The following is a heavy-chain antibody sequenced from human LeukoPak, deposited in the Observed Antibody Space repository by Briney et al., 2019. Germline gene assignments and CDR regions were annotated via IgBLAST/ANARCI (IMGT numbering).Heavy chain of an antibody. CDR3: ARGGGSDV. J-gene: IGHJ6*02. CDR2: INHNGNVN. CDR1: GFTFSSYW. V-gene: IGHV3-7*03. D-gene: IGHD2-15*01. Sequence: GGSLRLSCAASGFTFSSYWRNWARQAPGKGLEWVASINHNGNVNYYVDSVKGRFTISRDNAKNSLYLQMSNLRAEGTAVYFCARGGGSDVWGQGATVTVSS.